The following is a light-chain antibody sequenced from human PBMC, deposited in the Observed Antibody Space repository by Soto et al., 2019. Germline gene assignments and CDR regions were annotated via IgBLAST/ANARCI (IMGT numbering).Light chain of an antibody. V-gene: IGKV3-20*01. CDR3: QQHNNWPPEVT. CDR2: GAS. Sequence: EIVLTQSPGTLSLSPGERATLSCRASQSVSSSYLAWYQQKPGQAPRLLIYGASSRATGIPDRFSGSGSGTEFTLTLSSLQSEDFAVYYCQQHNNWPPEVTFGGGTKVDI. CDR1: QSVSSSY. J-gene: IGKJ4*01.